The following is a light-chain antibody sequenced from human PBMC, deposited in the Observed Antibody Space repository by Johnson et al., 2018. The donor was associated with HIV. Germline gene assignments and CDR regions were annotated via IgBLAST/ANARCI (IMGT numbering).Light chain of an antibody. CDR2: ENN. CDR1: SSNIGNNY. V-gene: IGLV1-51*02. CDR3: GTWDSRLTGFV. J-gene: IGLJ1*01. Sequence: QPVLTQPPSVSAAPGQKVTISCSGSSSNIGNNYVSWYQQLPGTAPKLLIYENNKRPSAIPDRFSASKSGTSATLAITGLQTGDEADYFCGTWDSRLTGFVFGTGTEVTVL.